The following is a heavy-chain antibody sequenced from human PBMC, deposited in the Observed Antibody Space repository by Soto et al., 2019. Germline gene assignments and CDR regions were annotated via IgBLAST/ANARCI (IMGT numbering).Heavy chain of an antibody. CDR1: GYSFTSYW. CDR2: IDPSDSYT. D-gene: IGHD6-13*01. CDR3: ARRLAAAGTYYYYGMDV. Sequence: GESLKISCKGSGYSFTSYWTSWVRQMPGKGLEWMGRIDPSDSYTNYSPSFQGHVTISADKSISTAYLQWSSLKASDTAMYYCARRLAAAGTYYYYGMDVWGQGTTVTVSS. J-gene: IGHJ6*02. V-gene: IGHV5-10-1*01.